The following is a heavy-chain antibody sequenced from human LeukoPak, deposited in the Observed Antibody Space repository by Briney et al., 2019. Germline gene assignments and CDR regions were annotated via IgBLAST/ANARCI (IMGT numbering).Heavy chain of an antibody. CDR1: GFTFSSYA. CDR3: AKDGYCSDGNCHPNFFDS. Sequence: PGGSLRLSCAASGFTFSSYAMTWVRQAPGKGLEWVSTISDSSSNSYSADSVKGRFTISRDNSRNTLFLQMNSLRAEDTAVYYCAKDGYCSDGNCHPNFFDSWGQGTLVTVSS. CDR2: ISDSSSNS. J-gene: IGHJ4*02. V-gene: IGHV3-23*01. D-gene: IGHD2-15*01.